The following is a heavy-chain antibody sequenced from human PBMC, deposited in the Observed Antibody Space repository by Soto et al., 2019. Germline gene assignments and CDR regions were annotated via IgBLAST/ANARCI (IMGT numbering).Heavy chain of an antibody. CDR2: IYYSGST. CDR1: GGSISSGDYY. V-gene: IGHV4-30-4*01. Sequence: PSETLSLTCTVSGGSISSGDYYWSWIRQPPGKGLEWIGYIYYSGSTYYNPSLKSRVTISVDTSKNQFSLKLSSVTAADTAVYYCARALEWFAPRYYYYYGMDVWGQGTTVTVSS. D-gene: IGHD3-3*01. CDR3: ARALEWFAPRYYYYYGMDV. J-gene: IGHJ6*02.